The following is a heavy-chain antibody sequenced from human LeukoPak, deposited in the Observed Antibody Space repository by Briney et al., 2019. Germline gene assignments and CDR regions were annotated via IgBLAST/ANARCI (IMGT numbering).Heavy chain of an antibody. CDR2: TLGSGDAT. J-gene: IGHJ5*02. D-gene: IGHD5-12*01. CDR1: GFTFSSYA. Sequence: GGSLRLSCVASGFTFSSYAMAWVRQAPGKGLEWVSSTLGSGDATYYVDSVKGRLTISRDNSNNTLYLEMNSLRAEDTALYYCARVWSQRGYALDHWGQGSLVTVSS. V-gene: IGHV3-23*01. CDR3: ARVWSQRGYALDH.